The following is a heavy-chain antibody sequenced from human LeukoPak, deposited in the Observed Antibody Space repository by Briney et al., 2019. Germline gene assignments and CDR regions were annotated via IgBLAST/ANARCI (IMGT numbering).Heavy chain of an antibody. J-gene: IGHJ6*02. CDR3: ARVNIVVVPAATYSYYYYGMDV. Sequence: ASVKVSCKASGYTFAGYYMHWVRQAPGQVLEWMGWINPNSGGTNYAQKFQGRVTMTRDTSISTAYMELSRLRSDDTAVYYCARVNIVVVPAATYSYYYYGMDVWGQGTTVTVSS. CDR1: GYTFAGYY. CDR2: INPNSGGT. D-gene: IGHD2-2*01. V-gene: IGHV1-2*02.